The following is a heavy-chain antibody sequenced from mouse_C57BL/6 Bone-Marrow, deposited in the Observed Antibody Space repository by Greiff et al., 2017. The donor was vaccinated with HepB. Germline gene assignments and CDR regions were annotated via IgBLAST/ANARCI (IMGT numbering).Heavy chain of an antibody. CDR1: GFTFSDYG. Sequence: EVQLMESGGGLVKPGGSLKLSCAASGFTFSDYGMHWVRQAPEKGLEWVAYISSGSSTIYYADTVKGRFTISRDNAKNTLFLQMTSLRSEDTAMYYCARDEYDGLYAMDDWGQGTSVTVSS. V-gene: IGHV5-17*01. CDR2: ISSGSSTI. J-gene: IGHJ4*01. D-gene: IGHD2-4*01. CDR3: ARDEYDGLYAMDD.